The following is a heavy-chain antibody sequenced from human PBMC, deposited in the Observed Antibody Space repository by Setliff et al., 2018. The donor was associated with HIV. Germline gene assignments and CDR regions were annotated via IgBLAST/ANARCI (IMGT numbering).Heavy chain of an antibody. CDR3: ARDDSSGWHFYYYYGMDV. V-gene: IGHV4-34*01. D-gene: IGHD6-19*01. CDR1: GGSFSDNY. CDR2: VTHSGRT. Sequence: NPSETLSLTCAVYGGSFSDNYWSWIRQPPGKGLEWIGEVTHSGRTNYNPSLMSRVTISVDTSKSHFSLRLSSVTAADTAVYYCARDDSSGWHFYYYYGMDVWGQGTTVTVSS. J-gene: IGHJ6*02.